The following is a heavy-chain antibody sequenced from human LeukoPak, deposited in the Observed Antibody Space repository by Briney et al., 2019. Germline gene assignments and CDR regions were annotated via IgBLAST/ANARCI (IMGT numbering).Heavy chain of an antibody. V-gene: IGHV3-23*01. CDR1: GFTFSSYA. J-gene: IGHJ4*02. D-gene: IGHD6-13*01. CDR3: AKVVGDSSSWYDY. Sequence: WGSLRLSCAASGFTFSSYAMSRLRQAPGQGLEWVSAISGSGGSTYYADSVKGRFTISRDNSKNTLYLQMNSLRAEDTAVYYCAKVVGDSSSWYDYWGQGTLVTVSS. CDR2: ISGSGGST.